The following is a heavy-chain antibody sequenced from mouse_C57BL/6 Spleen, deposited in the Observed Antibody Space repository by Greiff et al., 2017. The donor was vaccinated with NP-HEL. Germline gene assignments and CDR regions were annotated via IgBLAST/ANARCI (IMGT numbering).Heavy chain of an antibody. CDR3: ARPGDYDYAMDY. D-gene: IGHD2-4*01. CDR1: GFTFSSYG. Sequence: EVMLVESGGDLVKPGGSLKLSCAASGFTFSSYGMSWVRQTPDKRLEWVATISSGGSYTYYPDSVKGRFTISRDNAKNTLYLQMSSLKSEDTAMYYCARPGDYDYAMDYWGQGTSVTVSS. V-gene: IGHV5-6*02. J-gene: IGHJ4*01. CDR2: ISSGGSYT.